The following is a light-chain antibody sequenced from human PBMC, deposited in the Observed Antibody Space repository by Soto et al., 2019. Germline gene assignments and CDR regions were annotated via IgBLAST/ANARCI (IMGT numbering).Light chain of an antibody. Sequence: IQMTESRSSLTASVGDRFTITCRRSQGISNSLAWYQQKPGKVPKLLIHGASTLQSGVPSRFSGSGSGTDFTLTISSLQPEDVATYYCHTYDSAPPFGPRTMADI. V-gene: IGKV1-27*01. J-gene: IGKJ1*01. CDR3: HTYDSAPP. CDR1: QGISNS. CDR2: GAS.